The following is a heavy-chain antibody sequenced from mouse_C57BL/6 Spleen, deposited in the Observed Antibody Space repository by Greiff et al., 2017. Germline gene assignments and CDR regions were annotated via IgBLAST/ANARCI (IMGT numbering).Heavy chain of an antibody. V-gene: IGHV1-53*01. D-gene: IGHD2-3*01. J-gene: IGHJ2*01. Sequence: QVQLKQPGTELVKPGASVKLSCKASGYTFTSYWMHWVKQRPGQGLEWIGNINPSNGGTNYNEKFKSKATLTVDKSSSTAYMQLSSLTSEDSAVYYCARHDGYYPYYFDYWGQGTTLTVSS. CDR2: INPSNGGT. CDR1: GYTFTSYW. CDR3: ARHDGYYPYYFDY.